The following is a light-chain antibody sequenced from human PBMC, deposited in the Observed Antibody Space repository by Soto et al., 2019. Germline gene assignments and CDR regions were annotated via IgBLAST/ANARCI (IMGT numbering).Light chain of an antibody. J-gene: IGLJ1*01. V-gene: IGLV2-8*01. CDR2: EVS. Sequence: QSALTQPPSASGSPGQSVTISCTGTSSDVGGYDYVSWYQQHPGKAPKLMIYEVSRRPSGVPDRFSGSKSGYTASLTVSGLQAEDEADYYCSSYAVSKSTFVTGTKVTVL. CDR3: SSYAVSKST. CDR1: SSDVGGYDY.